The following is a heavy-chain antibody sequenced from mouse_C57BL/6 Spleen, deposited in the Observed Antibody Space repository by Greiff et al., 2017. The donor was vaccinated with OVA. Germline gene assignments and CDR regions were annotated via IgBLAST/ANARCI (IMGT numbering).Heavy chain of an antibody. Sequence: QVQLQQPGAELVRPGSSVKLSCKASGYTFTSYWMHWVKQRPIQGLEWIGNIDPSDSETHYNQKFTDKATLTVDTSSSTAYMQISSLTSEDSAVYSCTSGATVVSSYAMDYWGQGTSVTVSS. CDR2: IDPSDSET. CDR1: GYTFTSYW. J-gene: IGHJ4*01. CDR3: TSGATVVSSYAMDY. V-gene: IGHV1-52*01. D-gene: IGHD1-1*01.